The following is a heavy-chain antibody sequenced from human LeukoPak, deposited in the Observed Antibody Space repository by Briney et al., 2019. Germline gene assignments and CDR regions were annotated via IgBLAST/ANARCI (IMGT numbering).Heavy chain of an antibody. CDR1: GYTFTAYY. V-gene: IGHV1-2*02. D-gene: IGHD3-22*01. J-gene: IGHJ3*02. CDR3: AREIVVGLNAFDI. CDR2: INPNSGGT. Sequence: GASVKVSCKASGYTFTAYYIYWVRQPPGQGLEWMGWINPNSGGTNYAQKFQGRVTMTRDTSISTAYMELSRLISDDTALYYCAREIVVGLNAFDIWGQGTMVTVSS.